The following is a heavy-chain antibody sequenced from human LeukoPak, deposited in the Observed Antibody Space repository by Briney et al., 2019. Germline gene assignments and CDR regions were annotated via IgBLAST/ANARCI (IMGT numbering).Heavy chain of an antibody. CDR1: VFSLSTSGVG. Sequence: SGPTLVNPTQTLTVTCTFSVFSLSTSGVGVGWIRQPPGKALEWLALIYWNDDKRYSPYLKSRLTITKDTYKNQVVLTMTNMDPVDTATYYCAHSGTVTTPHDAFDIWGQGTMVAVSP. CDR3: AHSGTVTTPHDAFDI. J-gene: IGHJ3*02. D-gene: IGHD4-17*01. CDR2: IYWNDDK. V-gene: IGHV2-5*01.